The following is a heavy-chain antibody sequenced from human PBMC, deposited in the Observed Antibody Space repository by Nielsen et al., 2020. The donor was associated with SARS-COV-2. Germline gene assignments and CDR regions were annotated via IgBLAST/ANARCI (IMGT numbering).Heavy chain of an antibody. CDR1: GGTFSSDS. J-gene: IGHJ5*01. D-gene: IGHD4-23*01. Sequence: SVKVSCKASGGTFSSDSISWVRQAPGQGLEWMGGVVPMFDTANSAPKFQGRVTITADESTSTAYMELTNLRSDDTAVYYCGRHDYGGNSPIDSWGHGTLVAVSS. CDR3: GRHDYGGNSPIDS. V-gene: IGHV1-69*13. CDR2: VVPMFDTA.